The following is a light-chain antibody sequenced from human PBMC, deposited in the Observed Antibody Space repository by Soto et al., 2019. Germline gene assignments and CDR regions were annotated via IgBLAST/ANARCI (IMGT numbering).Light chain of an antibody. Sequence: SYELTQPPSVSVAPGQTARITCGGNNIGSKSVHWYQQKPGQAPVLVVYDDSGRPSGIPERFSGSNSGNTATLTISRVEAGDEADYYCQVWDSSSDHLVFGGGTKVTVL. CDR1: NIGSKS. V-gene: IGLV3-21*02. CDR2: DDS. J-gene: IGLJ2*01. CDR3: QVWDSSSDHLV.